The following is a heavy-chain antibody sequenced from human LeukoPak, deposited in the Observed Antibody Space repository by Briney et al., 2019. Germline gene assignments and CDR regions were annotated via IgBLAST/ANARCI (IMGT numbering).Heavy chain of an antibody. CDR2: IYTTGAT. V-gene: IGHV4-4*07. D-gene: IGHD1-26*01. CDR3: GRQGYTASYYFLDF. Sequence: SETLSLTCTVSSGSINSYYWGWIRQPPGKGLEWIGRIYTTGATQYNPSLKSRVTMSIDTSTNQFSLNLRSMTAADTAVYYCGRQGYTASYYFLDFWSQGTLVAVS. CDR1: SGSINSYY. J-gene: IGHJ4*02.